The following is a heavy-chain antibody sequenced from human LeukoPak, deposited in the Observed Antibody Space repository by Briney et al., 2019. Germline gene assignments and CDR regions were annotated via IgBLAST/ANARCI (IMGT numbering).Heavy chain of an antibody. CDR3: ARAGLTRGVNAFDY. Sequence: SETLSLTCTVSGGSISSGSYYWSWIRQPAGKGLEWIGRIYTSGSTNYNPSLKSRITISVATSKNQFSLKLSSVTAADTAVYYCARAGLTRGVNAFDYWGQGTLVTVSS. CDR2: IYTSGST. CDR1: GGSISSGSYY. J-gene: IGHJ4*02. V-gene: IGHV4-61*02. D-gene: IGHD3-10*01.